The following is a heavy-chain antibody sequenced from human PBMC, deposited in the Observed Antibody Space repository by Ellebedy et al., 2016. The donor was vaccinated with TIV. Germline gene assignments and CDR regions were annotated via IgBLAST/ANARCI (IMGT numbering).Heavy chain of an antibody. Sequence: SGPTLVXPTPTLTLTCTLSGFSLTTNEMGVGWIRQPPGKALEWLALIYWNDDKRYSSSLKSRLTITKDTSKKQVVLTMTNMDPVDTGTYFCAHSPKSGSGSFAPPHAFDIWGQGTTVTVSS. J-gene: IGHJ3*02. V-gene: IGHV2-5*01. CDR3: AHSPKSGSGSFAPPHAFDI. CDR2: IYWNDDK. D-gene: IGHD3-10*01. CDR1: GFSLTTNEMG.